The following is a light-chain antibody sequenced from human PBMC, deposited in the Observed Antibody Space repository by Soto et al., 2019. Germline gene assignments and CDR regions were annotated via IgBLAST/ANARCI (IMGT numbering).Light chain of an antibody. CDR2: GAS. J-gene: IGKJ1*01. CDR1: QSVSSN. Sequence: EIVMTQSPATLSVSPGERATLSCRASQSVSSNLAWYQQKPGQAPRLLIYGASTRATGIPARFSGSGSGTDFTLTIRSLQSIDFAVYYCQQYNNWPPWSFGQGTKVEIK. CDR3: QQYNNWPPWS. V-gene: IGKV3-15*01.